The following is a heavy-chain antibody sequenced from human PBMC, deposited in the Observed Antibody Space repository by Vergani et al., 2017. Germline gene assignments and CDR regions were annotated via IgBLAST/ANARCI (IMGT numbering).Heavy chain of an antibody. V-gene: IGHV3-21*01. CDR1: GFTFSSYS. CDR3: ARDYGSGSYRRGLGY. J-gene: IGHJ4*02. Sequence: EVQLVESGGGLVKPGGSLRLSCAASGFTFSSYSMNWVRQAPGKGLEWVSSISSSSSYIYYADSVKGRFTIPRDNAKNSLYLQRNSLRAEDTAVYYCARDYGSGSYRRGLGYWGQGTLVTVSS. D-gene: IGHD3-10*01. CDR2: ISSSSSYI.